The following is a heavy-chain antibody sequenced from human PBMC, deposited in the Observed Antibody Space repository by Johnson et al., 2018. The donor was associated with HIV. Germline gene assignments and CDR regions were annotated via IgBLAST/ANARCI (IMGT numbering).Heavy chain of an antibody. CDR2: INQDGGAN. V-gene: IGHV3-7*01. Sequence: VQLVESGGGLVQPGGSLRLSCAGSGFIFSNYWMSWVRQVPGKGLEWVANINQDGGANFFVSSVKGRFTIFRDNSKNTLYMQMKSLRVEDTAVYYCARVLCSGGSCYSDAFDIWGQGTMVTVSS. CDR3: ARVLCSGGSCYSDAFDI. J-gene: IGHJ3*02. D-gene: IGHD2-15*01. CDR1: GFIFSNYW.